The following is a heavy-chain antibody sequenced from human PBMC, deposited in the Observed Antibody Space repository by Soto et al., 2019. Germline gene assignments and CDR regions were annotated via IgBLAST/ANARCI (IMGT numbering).Heavy chain of an antibody. Sequence: TLSLTCAVYGGSFSGYYWSWIRQPPGKGLEWIGEINHSGSTNYNPSLKSRVTISVDTSKNQFSLKLSSVTAADTAVYYCARGPYYGDYVDYWGQGTLVTVS. J-gene: IGHJ4*02. CDR1: GGSFSGYY. D-gene: IGHD4-17*01. CDR3: ARGPYYGDYVDY. CDR2: INHSGST. V-gene: IGHV4-34*01.